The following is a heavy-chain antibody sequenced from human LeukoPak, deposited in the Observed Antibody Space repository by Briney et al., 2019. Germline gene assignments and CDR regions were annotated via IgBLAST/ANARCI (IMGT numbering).Heavy chain of an antibody. D-gene: IGHD2-15*01. CDR2: IYYSGST. J-gene: IGHJ3*02. Sequence: SQTLSLTCTVSGGSISSGGYYWSWIRQPPGTGLEWIGYIYYSGSTNYNPSLKSRVTISVDTSKNQFSLKLSSVTAADTAVYYCARHGRGGGAFDIWGQGTMVTVSS. CDR1: GGSISSGGYY. V-gene: IGHV4-61*08. CDR3: ARHGRGGGAFDI.